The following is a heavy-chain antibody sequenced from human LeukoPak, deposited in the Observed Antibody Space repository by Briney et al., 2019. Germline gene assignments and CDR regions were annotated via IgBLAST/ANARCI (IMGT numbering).Heavy chain of an antibody. CDR2: MYHSGTT. CDR3: ARERDHGYSYGFVLDS. CDR1: GGSMNTYY. D-gene: IGHD5-18*01. J-gene: IGHJ4*02. V-gene: IGHV4-4*07. Sequence: SETLSLTCTVSGGSMNTYYWTWLRQPAGKGLEWLGRMYHSGTTNYNSLLYNPSLSSRVTMSVDGAKNQFSLRLRSVTTADTANFCARERDHGYSYGFVLDSWGQGSLVTVSS.